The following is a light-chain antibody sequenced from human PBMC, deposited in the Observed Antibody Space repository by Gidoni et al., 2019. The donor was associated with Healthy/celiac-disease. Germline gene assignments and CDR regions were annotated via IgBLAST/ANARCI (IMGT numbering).Light chain of an antibody. J-gene: IGLJ2*01. Sequence: QSGLTQPPPASGTPGQTITISCSESTSNIGSNPVNWYQHIPGASPKLLIYSNSQRPSGVPDRFSGSKSGTSASLAISDLQSEDEADYYCATWVDRLNGLTFGGGTKLTVL. CDR3: ATWVDRLNGLT. V-gene: IGLV1-44*01. CDR1: TSNIGSNP. CDR2: SNS.